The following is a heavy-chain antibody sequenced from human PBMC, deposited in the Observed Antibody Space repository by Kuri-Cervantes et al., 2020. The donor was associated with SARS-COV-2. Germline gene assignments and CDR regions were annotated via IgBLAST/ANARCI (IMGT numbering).Heavy chain of an antibody. D-gene: IGHD5-18*01. CDR2: IRSKANSYAT. CDR3: AKGSLVGYSRKDY. J-gene: IGHJ4*02. Sequence: GESLKISCAASGFTFSGSAMHWVRQPSGKGLEWVGRIRSKANSYATAYAASVKGRFTISRDDSKNTAYLQMNSLRAEDTAVYYCAKGSLVGYSRKDYWGQGTLVTVSS. V-gene: IGHV3-73*01. CDR1: GFTFSGSA.